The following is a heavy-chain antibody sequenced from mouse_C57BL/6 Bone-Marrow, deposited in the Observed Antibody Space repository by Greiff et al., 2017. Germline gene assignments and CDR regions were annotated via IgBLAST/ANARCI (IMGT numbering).Heavy chain of an antibody. CDR3: ARDYVSSYWYFDV. CDR1: GYTFTSYD. Sequence: QVQLKESGPELVKPGASVKLSCKASGYTFTSYDINWVKQRPGQGLEWIGWIYPRDGSTTYNEKFKGKANLTVDTSSSTAYIELHSLTSEDSAVYFCARDYVSSYWYFDVWGTGTTVTVSS. V-gene: IGHV1-85*01. CDR2: IYPRDGST. D-gene: IGHD1-1*01. J-gene: IGHJ1*03.